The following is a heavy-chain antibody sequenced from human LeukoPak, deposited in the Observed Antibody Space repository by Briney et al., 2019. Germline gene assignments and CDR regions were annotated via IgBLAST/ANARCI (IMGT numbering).Heavy chain of an antibody. CDR3: ARESDGEQVVPAAMPLDP. CDR1: GGTFSSYA. CDR2: IIPIFGTA. D-gene: IGHD2-2*01. Sequence: GSSVKVSCKASGGTFSSYAIRWVRQAPGQGLEWMGGIIPIFGTANYAQKFQGRVTITADESTSTAYMELSSLRSEDTAVYYCARESDGEQVVPAAMPLDPWGQGTLVTVSS. J-gene: IGHJ5*02. V-gene: IGHV1-69*01.